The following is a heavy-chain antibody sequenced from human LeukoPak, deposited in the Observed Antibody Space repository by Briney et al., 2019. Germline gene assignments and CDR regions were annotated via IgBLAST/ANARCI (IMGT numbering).Heavy chain of an antibody. V-gene: IGHV1-18*01. D-gene: IGHD2-15*01. CDR2: ISAYNGNT. CDR3: ARGPDCSGGSCYSSYFDY. CDR1: GYTFTSYG. Sequence: AAVTVSCKASGYTFTSYGISWVRQAPGQGLEWMGWISAYNGNTNYAQGVQGRVTMTTDTSTSTAYMELRSLRSDDTAVYYCARGPDCSGGSCYSSYFDYWGQGTLVTVSS. J-gene: IGHJ4*02.